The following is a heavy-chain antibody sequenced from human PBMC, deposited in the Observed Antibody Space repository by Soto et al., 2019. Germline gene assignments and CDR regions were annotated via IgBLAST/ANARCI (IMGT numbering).Heavy chain of an antibody. CDR1: GDSFSNYY. CDR3: ATGRSEVVPGAMDT. J-gene: IGHJ5*02. Sequence: SETLSLTCTVSGDSFSNYYCNWVRKSAGKGLEWIGRIYPTGSTTYNPSLKSRLTMSVDTSKNQFSLRLASMTAADTAVYYCATGRSEVVPGAMDTWGQGTLVTVS. V-gene: IGHV4-4*07. CDR2: IYPTGST. D-gene: IGHD2-2*01.